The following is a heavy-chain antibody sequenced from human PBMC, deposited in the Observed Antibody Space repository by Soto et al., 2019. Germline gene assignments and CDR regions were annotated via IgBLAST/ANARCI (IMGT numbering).Heavy chain of an antibody. J-gene: IGHJ4*02. V-gene: IGHV3-33*08. CDR1: GFTFSNYA. CDR2: IWYDGSNK. Sequence: PGGSLRLSCAASGFTFSNYAMHWVRQAPGKGLEWVAVIWYDGSNKYYADSVKGRFTISRDNSKNTLYLQMNSLRAEDTAVYYCAREGLLRLGFDYWGQGTLVTVSS. D-gene: IGHD2-15*01. CDR3: AREGLLRLGFDY.